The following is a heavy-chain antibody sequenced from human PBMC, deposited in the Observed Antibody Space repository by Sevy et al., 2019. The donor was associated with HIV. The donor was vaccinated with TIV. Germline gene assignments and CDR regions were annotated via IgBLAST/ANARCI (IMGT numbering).Heavy chain of an antibody. V-gene: IGHV4-39*01. Sequence: SETLSLTCTVSGGSISSSSYYWGWIRQPPGKGLEWIGSVYYSGSTYYNPSLKSRISITVDTSKNHFSLKLNSVTAADTAGYYCARHSLLTVAGTGREVDYWGQGTLVTVSS. D-gene: IGHD6-19*01. CDR1: GGSISSSSYY. J-gene: IGHJ4*02. CDR2: VYYSGST. CDR3: ARHSLLTVAGTGREVDY.